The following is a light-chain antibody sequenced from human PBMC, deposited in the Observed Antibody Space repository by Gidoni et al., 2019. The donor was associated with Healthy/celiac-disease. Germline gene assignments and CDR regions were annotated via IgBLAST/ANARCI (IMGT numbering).Light chain of an antibody. CDR1: QSVNSSY. CDR2: GAS. J-gene: IGKJ4*01. CDR3: QQYGSSSLT. Sequence: EIGLTPAPGTLSLSPGERATLSCRASQSVNSSYLAWYQQKPGQAPRLLIYGASSRATGIPDRFSGSGSGTDFTLTISRLEPEDFAVYYCQQYGSSSLTFGGGTKVEIK. V-gene: IGKV3-20*01.